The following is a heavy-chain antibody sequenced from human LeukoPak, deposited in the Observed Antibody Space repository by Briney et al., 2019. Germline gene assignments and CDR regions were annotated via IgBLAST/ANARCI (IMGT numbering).Heavy chain of an antibody. CDR3: AREGPSSGWYVVDY. CDR2: ISSGGST. J-gene: IGHJ4*02. CDR1: GFTVSSNY. D-gene: IGHD6-19*01. Sequence: GGSLRLSCAASGFTVSSNYMSWVRQAPGKGLEWVSVISSGGSTYYADSVKGRFTISRDNSKNTLYLQMNSLRAEDTAVYYCAREGPSSGWYVVDYWGQGTLVTVSS. V-gene: IGHV3-53*01.